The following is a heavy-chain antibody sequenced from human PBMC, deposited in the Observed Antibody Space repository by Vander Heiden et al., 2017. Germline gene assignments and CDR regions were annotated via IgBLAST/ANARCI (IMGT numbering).Heavy chain of an antibody. J-gene: IGHJ6*02. CDR2: IKQDGSEK. D-gene: IGHD6-19*01. CDR3: ARERLWRVPVYYYYGMDV. V-gene: IGHV3-7*01. Sequence: EVQLVESGGGLVQPGGPLRLSCAASGFTFSSYWRSWVRQAPGKGLEWVANIKQDGSEKYYVDSVKGRVTISRDNAKNSLYLQMNSLRAEDTAVYYCARERLWRVPVYYYYGMDVWGQGTTVTVSS. CDR1: GFTFSSYW.